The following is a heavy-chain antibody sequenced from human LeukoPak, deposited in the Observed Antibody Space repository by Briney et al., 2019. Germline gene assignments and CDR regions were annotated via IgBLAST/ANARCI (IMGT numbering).Heavy chain of an antibody. CDR1: GFTFSNAW. V-gene: IGHV3-15*01. D-gene: IGHD2-2*02. CDR3: TTGLVPAAILPFPDAFDI. CDR2: LKSKTDGGTT. Sequence: PGGSLRLSCAASGFTFSNAWMSWVRQAPGKGLEWVGRLKSKTDGGTTDYAAPVKGRFTISRDDSKNTLYLQMNSLKTEDTAVYYCTTGLVPAAILPFPDAFDIWGQGTMVTVSS. J-gene: IGHJ3*02.